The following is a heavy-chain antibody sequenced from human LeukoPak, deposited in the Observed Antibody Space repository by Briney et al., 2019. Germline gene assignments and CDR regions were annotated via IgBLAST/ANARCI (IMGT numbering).Heavy chain of an antibody. Sequence: GGSLRLSCAASGFTFSSYGMHWVRQAPGKGLEWVAFIRYDGSNKYYADSVKGRFTISRDNSKNTLYLQMNSLRAEDTAVYYCAKDGAGCSSTSCSYMDSSSWYRAGYYYYMDVWGKGTTVTVSS. J-gene: IGHJ6*03. CDR1: GFTFSSYG. V-gene: IGHV3-30*02. D-gene: IGHD2-2*01. CDR3: AKDGAGCSSTSCSYMDSSSWYRAGYYYYMDV. CDR2: IRYDGSNK.